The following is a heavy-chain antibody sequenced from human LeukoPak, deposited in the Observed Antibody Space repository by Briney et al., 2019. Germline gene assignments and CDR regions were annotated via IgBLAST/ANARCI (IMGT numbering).Heavy chain of an antibody. V-gene: IGHV4-34*01. J-gene: IGHJ6*03. D-gene: IGHD6-13*01. CDR3: ARIQSSSSWFYYYYYYMDV. CDR1: GGSISSYY. Sequence: SETLSLTCTVSGGSISSYYWSWIRQPPGKGLEWIGEINHSGSTNYNPSLKSRVTISVDTSKNQFSLKLSSVTAADTAVYYCARIQSSSSWFYYYYYYMDVWGKGTTVTISS. CDR2: INHSGST.